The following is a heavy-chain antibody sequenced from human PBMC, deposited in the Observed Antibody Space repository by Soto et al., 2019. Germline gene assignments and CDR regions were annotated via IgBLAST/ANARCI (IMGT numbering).Heavy chain of an antibody. CDR2: IIPIFGTA. Sequence: QVQLVQSGAEVKKPGSSVKVSCKASGGTFSSYAISWVRQAPGQGLEWMGGIIPIFGTANYAQKFQGRVTIXXDXSXXTAYMELSSLRSEDTAVYYCARGGCGGDCPNWFDPWGQGTLVTVSS. D-gene: IGHD2-21*02. V-gene: IGHV1-69*12. J-gene: IGHJ5*02. CDR1: GGTFSSYA. CDR3: ARGGCGGDCPNWFDP.